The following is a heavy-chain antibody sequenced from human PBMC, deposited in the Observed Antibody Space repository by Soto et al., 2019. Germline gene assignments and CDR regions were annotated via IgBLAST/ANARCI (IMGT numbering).Heavy chain of an antibody. Sequence: QVQLVESGGGVVQPGRSLRLSCAASGFTFSSYAMHWVRQAPGKGLEWVAVISYDGSNKYYADSVKGRFTISRDNSKNTLYLQMNSLRAEDTAVYYCASLAPGYSSGWYVPGQPSHTIDYWGQGTLVTVSS. CDR2: ISYDGSNK. CDR1: GFTFSSYA. J-gene: IGHJ4*02. CDR3: ASLAPGYSSGWYVPGQPSHTIDY. D-gene: IGHD6-19*01. V-gene: IGHV3-30-3*01.